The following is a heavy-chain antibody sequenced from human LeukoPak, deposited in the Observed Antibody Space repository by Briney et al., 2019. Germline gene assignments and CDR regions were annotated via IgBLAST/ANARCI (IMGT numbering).Heavy chain of an antibody. CDR3: AKGDSSGYYFGNDAFDI. CDR1: GFTFSSYA. D-gene: IGHD3-22*01. CDR2: ISGSGGST. V-gene: IGHV3-23*01. J-gene: IGHJ3*02. Sequence: GGSLRLSSAASGFTFSSYAMSWVRQAPGKGLEWVSAISGSGGSTYYADSVKGRFTISRDNSKNTLYLQMNSLRAEDTAVYYCAKGDSSGYYFGNDAFDIWGQGTMVTVSS.